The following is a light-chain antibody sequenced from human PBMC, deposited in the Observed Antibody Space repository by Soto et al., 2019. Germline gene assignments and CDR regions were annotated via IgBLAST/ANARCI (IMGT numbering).Light chain of an antibody. CDR1: SGHSSYA. Sequence: QPVLTQSPSASASLGASVKLTCTLSSGHSSYAIAWHQQQPEKGPRYLMKLNSDGSHSKGDGIPDRFSGPSSGAERYLTISSLQSEDEADYYCQTWGSGIRVVFGGGTKLTVL. J-gene: IGLJ2*01. CDR2: LNSDGSH. CDR3: QTWGSGIRVV. V-gene: IGLV4-69*01.